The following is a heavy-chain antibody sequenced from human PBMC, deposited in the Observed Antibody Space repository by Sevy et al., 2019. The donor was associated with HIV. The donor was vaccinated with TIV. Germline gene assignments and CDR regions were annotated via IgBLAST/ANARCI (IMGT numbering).Heavy chain of an antibody. Sequence: GGFLRLSCTASGFTFGDYCMSWVRQAPGMGLEWVAFLKSDVYGGTVDHAASVRGRFVISRDASKTIAYLQMNDLKTEDTGVYYCTRWKAAQSIFDYWGQGALVTVSS. CDR1: GFTFGDYC. V-gene: IGHV3-49*04. CDR2: LKSDVYGGTV. D-gene: IGHD6-13*01. CDR3: TRWKAAQSIFDY. J-gene: IGHJ4*02.